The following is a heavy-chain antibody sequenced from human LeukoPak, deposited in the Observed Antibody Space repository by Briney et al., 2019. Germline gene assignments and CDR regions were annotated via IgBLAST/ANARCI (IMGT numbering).Heavy chain of an antibody. J-gene: IGHJ6*03. D-gene: IGHD5-12*01. Sequence: PGGSLRLSCAASGFTFSSYEMNWVRQAPGKGLEWVSYISSSGSTIYYADSVKGRFTISRDNSKNTLYLQMKSLRAEDTDVYYCAKGGGYEAQYYYYYLDVWGKGTTVTISS. CDR2: ISSSGSTI. CDR1: GFTFSSYE. V-gene: IGHV3-48*03. CDR3: AKGGGYEAQYYYYYLDV.